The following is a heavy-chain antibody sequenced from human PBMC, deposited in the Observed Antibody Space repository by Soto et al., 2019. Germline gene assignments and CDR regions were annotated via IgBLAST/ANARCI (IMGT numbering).Heavy chain of an antibody. V-gene: IGHV4-4*02. CDR1: GGTVASSHW. D-gene: IGHD2-21*02. CDR3: AREIVTAGGNNYFDP. J-gene: IGHJ5*02. CDR2: VYHTGDT. Sequence: SETLSLPCGVSGGTVASSHWWSWVRQSPGRGLEWIGNVYHTGDTNFNPSLQSRVTFSVDKSNNQFSLRLTSVTAADTAVYFCAREIVTAGGNNYFDPWGPGTLVTVS.